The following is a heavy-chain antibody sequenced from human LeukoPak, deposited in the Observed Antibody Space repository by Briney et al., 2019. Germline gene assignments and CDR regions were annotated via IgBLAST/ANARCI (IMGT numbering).Heavy chain of an antibody. Sequence: GGSLRLSCESSGITFSSYDMHWVRQAPGKGLEWVTFIRYDGSDKSYADSVKGRFTISRDNSKNIMYLQMRSLRTEDTAVYYCAKDKGSYYYYYYYMDVWGKGTTVTVSS. V-gene: IGHV3-30*02. CDR2: IRYDGSDK. CDR3: AKDKGSYYYYYYYMDV. D-gene: IGHD1-26*01. J-gene: IGHJ6*03. CDR1: GITFSSYD.